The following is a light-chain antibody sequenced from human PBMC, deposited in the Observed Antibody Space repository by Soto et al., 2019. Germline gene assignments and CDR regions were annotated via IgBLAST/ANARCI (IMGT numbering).Light chain of an antibody. CDR1: SGTIASNY. J-gene: IGLJ2*01. V-gene: IGLV6-57*04. CDR3: QSYDSSTVV. Sequence: NFMLTQPHSVSESPGQTVTISCTRSSGTIASNYVQWYQQRPGSAPTTVIYEDNQRPSGVPDRFSGSTDGSSNSASLTISGLQTEDEADYYCQSYDSSTVVFGGGTQLTVL. CDR2: EDN.